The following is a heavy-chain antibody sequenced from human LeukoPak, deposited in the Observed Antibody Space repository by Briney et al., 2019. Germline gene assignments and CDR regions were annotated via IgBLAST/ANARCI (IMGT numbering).Heavy chain of an antibody. V-gene: IGHV3-74*01. CDR2: INRDGSST. J-gene: IGHJ4*02. CDR3: VRDLGRRANC. CDR1: GFTFSSYW. Sequence: GGSLRLSCAASGFTFSSYWMHWVRQVPGKGLVWVSRINRDGSSTNYADSVKGRLTISRDNAKKTLNLQMNSLRAEDTAVYYCVRDLGRRANCWGQGTLVTVSS. D-gene: IGHD1-26*01.